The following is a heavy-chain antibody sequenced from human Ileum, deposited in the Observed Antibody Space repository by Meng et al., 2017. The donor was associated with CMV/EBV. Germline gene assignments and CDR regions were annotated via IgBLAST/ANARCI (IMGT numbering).Heavy chain of an antibody. V-gene: IGHV3-21*01. CDR1: FTFRSCG. CDR3: ARDLSCSSTSCYPSQFDY. Sequence: FTFRSCGMNWVRQAPGKGLEWVSSISSSSSYIYYADSVKGRFTISRDNAKNSLYLQMNSLRAEDTAVYYCARDLSCSSTSCYPSQFDYWGQGTLVTVSS. CDR2: ISSSSSYI. J-gene: IGHJ4*02. D-gene: IGHD2-2*01.